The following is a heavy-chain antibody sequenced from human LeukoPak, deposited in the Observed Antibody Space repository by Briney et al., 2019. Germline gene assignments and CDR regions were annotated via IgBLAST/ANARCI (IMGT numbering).Heavy chain of an antibody. V-gene: IGHV3-23*01. CDR2: ISASGSRT. D-gene: IGHD6-6*01. CDR1: GFIFNNYA. J-gene: IGHJ4*02. Sequence: GGSLRLSCAASGFIFNNYAIAWVRQGPGKGLEWVSGISASGSRTYYADSVKGRFTISRDTSKSTLYLQMTSLRAEDTAVYYCARDAPAFGFYSSSLGYWGQGTLVTVSS. CDR3: ARDAPAFGFYSSSLGY.